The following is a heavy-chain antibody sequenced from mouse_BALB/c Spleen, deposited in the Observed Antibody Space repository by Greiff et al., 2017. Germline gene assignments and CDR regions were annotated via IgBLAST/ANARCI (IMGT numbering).Heavy chain of an antibody. V-gene: IGHV3-2*02. CDR2: ISYSGST. CDR1: GYSITSDYA. Sequence: EVKLVESGPGLVKPSQSLSLTCTVTGYSITSDYAWNWIRQFPGNKLEWMGYISYSGSTSYNPSLKSRISITRDTSKNQFFLQLNSVTTEDTATYYCARSDITTVVAHFDYWGQGTTLTVSS. J-gene: IGHJ2*01. CDR3: ARSDITTVVAHFDY. D-gene: IGHD1-1*01.